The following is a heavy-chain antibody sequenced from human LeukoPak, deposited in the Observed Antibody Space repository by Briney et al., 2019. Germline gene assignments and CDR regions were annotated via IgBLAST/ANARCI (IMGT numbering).Heavy chain of an antibody. Sequence: GGSLRLSCAASGFTFSSYSMNWVRQAPGKGLEWVAVISYDGSNKYYADSVKGRFTISSDNSKNTLYLQMNSLRAEDTAVYYCAKDLGGGDYDILTGYSQGFDYWGQGTLVTVSS. CDR3: AKDLGGGDYDILTGYSQGFDY. CDR2: ISYDGSNK. CDR1: GFTFSSYS. D-gene: IGHD3-9*01. V-gene: IGHV3-30*18. J-gene: IGHJ4*02.